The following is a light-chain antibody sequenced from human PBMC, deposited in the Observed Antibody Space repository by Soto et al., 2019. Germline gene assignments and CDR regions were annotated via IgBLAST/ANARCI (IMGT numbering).Light chain of an antibody. CDR2: DVF. Sequence: EIVLTQSPATLSLSPGDRATLSCRASESLGKTLAWYQQKPGQAPRLLIYDVFKRVTGIPARCSGSGSGTDFSLTISGLEPADFAVYYCQQRNTWPLTFGGGTKVEIK. CDR3: QQRNTWPLT. CDR1: ESLGKT. V-gene: IGKV3-11*01. J-gene: IGKJ4*01.